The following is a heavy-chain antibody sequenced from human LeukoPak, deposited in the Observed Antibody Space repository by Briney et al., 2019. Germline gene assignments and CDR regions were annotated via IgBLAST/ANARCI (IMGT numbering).Heavy chain of an antibody. J-gene: IGHJ4*02. Sequence: GGSLRLSCVTPGFTSRGSWMSWFRQAPGEGLGWVSYISSSGDDIYYADSVKGRFSISRDNAKNSLYLQMNSLRAEDTAIYYCARDLGSAYYSSAGYWGQGTLVTVSS. CDR3: ARDLGSAYYSSAGY. CDR2: ISSSGDDI. V-gene: IGHV3-11*01. D-gene: IGHD2-21*01. CDR1: GFTSRGSW.